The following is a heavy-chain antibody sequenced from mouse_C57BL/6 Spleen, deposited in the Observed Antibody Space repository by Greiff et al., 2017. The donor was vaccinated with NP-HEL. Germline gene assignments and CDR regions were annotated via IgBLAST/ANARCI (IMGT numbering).Heavy chain of an antibody. CDR3: ARGEGYAYAMDY. D-gene: IGHD3-1*01. CDR1: GYAFSSYW. V-gene: IGHV1-80*01. Sequence: VQLQQSGAELVKPGASVKISCKASGYAFSSYWMNWVKQRPGKGLEWIGQIYPGDGDTNYNGKFKGKATLTADKSSSTAYMQLSSLTSEDSAVEFCARGEGYAYAMDYWGQGTSVTVSS. CDR2: IYPGDGDT. J-gene: IGHJ4*01.